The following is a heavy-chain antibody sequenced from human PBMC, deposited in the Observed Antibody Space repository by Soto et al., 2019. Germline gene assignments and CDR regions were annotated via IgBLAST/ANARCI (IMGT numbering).Heavy chain of an antibody. J-gene: IGHJ3*02. Sequence: QITLKESGPTLVKPTQTLTLTCTFSGFSLSTSGVGVGWIRQPPGKALEWLALIYWDDDKRYSPSLKSRLTITKDTSKNQVVLTMTNMDPVDTATYYCAHRTFYDSSGYDTDAFDIWGQGTMVTVSS. V-gene: IGHV2-5*02. CDR3: AHRTFYDSSGYDTDAFDI. CDR2: IYWDDDK. D-gene: IGHD3-22*01. CDR1: GFSLSTSGVG.